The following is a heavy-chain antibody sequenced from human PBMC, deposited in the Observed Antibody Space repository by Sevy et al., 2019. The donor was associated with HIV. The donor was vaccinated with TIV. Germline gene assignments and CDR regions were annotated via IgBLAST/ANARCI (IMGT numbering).Heavy chain of an antibody. CDR2: IYYSGST. Sequence: SETLSLTCTVSGGSISSSSYYWGWIRQPPGKGLEWIGSIYYSGSTYYNPSLKSRVTISVDTSKNQFSLKLSSVTAADTAVYYCARTRGESYDYGSGLFDYWGQGTLVTVSS. D-gene: IGHD3-10*01. J-gene: IGHJ4*02. CDR3: ARTRGESYDYGSGLFDY. CDR1: GGSISSSSYY. V-gene: IGHV4-39*01.